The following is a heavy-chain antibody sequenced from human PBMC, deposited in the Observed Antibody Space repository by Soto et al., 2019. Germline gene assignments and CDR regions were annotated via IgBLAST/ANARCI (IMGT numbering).Heavy chain of an antibody. CDR2: IYFRGST. CDR1: GGSISPYY. V-gene: IGHV4-59*01. J-gene: IGHJ4*02. D-gene: IGHD5-12*01. Sequence: SETLSLTCTVSGGSISPYYGSWIRQFPGKGLEWIGYIYFRGSTNYNPSLKSRVTISVDTSKNQFSLNLTSVTAADTAVYYCARGLLRIPDYWGQGTLVTVSS. CDR3: ARGLLRIPDY.